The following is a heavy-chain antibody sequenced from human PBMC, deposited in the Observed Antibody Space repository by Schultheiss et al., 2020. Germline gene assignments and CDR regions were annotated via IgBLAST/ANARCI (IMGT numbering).Heavy chain of an antibody. CDR2: INHSGST. V-gene: IGHV4-34*01. CDR3: ARDPTYYDSSGPLFDY. J-gene: IGHJ4*02. D-gene: IGHD3-22*01. CDR1: GGSFSGYY. Sequence: SQTLSLTCAVYGGSFSGYYWSWIRQPPGKGLEWIGEINHSGSTNYNPPLKSRVTISVDTSKNQFSLKLSSVTAADTAVYYCARDPTYYDSSGPLFDYWGQGTLVTVSS.